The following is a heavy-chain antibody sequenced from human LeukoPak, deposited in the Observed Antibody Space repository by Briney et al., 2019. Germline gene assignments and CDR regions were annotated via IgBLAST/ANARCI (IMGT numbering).Heavy chain of an antibody. Sequence: SVKVSCKASGYTFTSYAMNWVRQAPGQGLEWMGGIIPIFGTANYAQKFQGRVTITADKSTSTAYMELSSLRSEDTAVYYCARAPRPYYYDSSGYYYEHFQHWGQGTLVTVSS. CDR1: GYTFTSYA. J-gene: IGHJ1*01. D-gene: IGHD3-22*01. CDR2: IIPIFGTA. V-gene: IGHV1-69*06. CDR3: ARAPRPYYYDSSGYYYEHFQH.